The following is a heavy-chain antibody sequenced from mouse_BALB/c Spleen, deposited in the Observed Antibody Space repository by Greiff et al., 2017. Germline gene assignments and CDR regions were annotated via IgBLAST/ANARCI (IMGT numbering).Heavy chain of an antibody. Sequence: EVKVIESGGGLVQPGGSLKLSCAASGFDFSRYWMSWVRQAPGKGLEWIGEINPDSSTINYTPSLKDKFIISRDNAKNTLYLQMSKVRSEDTALYYCARRKYGNHWYFDVWGAGTTVTVSS. CDR1: GFDFSRYW. D-gene: IGHD2-10*02. CDR3: ARRKYGNHWYFDV. CDR2: INPDSSTI. J-gene: IGHJ1*01. V-gene: IGHV4-1*02.